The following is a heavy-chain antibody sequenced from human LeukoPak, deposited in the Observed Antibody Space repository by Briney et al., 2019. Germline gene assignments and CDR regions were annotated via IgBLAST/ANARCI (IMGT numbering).Heavy chain of an antibody. CDR3: ARDRGRLGYDILTGYYVPEFDY. V-gene: IGHV1-18*01. D-gene: IGHD3-9*01. Sequence: GASVKVSCKASGYTFTSYGISWVRQAPGQGLEWMGWISAYNGNTNYAQKLQGRVTMTTDTSTSTAYMELRSLRSDDTAVYYCARDRGRLGYDILTGYYVPEFDYWGQGTLVTVSS. CDR2: ISAYNGNT. CDR1: GYTFTSYG. J-gene: IGHJ4*02.